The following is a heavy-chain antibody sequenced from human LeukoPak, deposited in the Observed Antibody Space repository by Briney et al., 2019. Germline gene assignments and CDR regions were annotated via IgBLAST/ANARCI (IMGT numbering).Heavy chain of an antibody. V-gene: IGHV3-49*04. J-gene: IGHJ4*02. Sequence: GGSLRLSCAASGFTFSSYSMNWVRQAPGKGLEWVGFIASETYGGTAEYAASVKGRFTISRDDSKSIAYLQMNSLKTEDTAVYYCTRDQTPYYWGQGTLVTVSS. CDR3: TRDQTPYY. CDR1: GFTFSSYS. CDR2: IASETYGGTA.